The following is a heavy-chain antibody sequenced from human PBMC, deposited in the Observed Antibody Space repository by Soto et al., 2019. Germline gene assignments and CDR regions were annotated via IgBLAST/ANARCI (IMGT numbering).Heavy chain of an antibody. CDR1: GGSISSYY. V-gene: IGHV4-59*08. CDR3: ARQSGDYGDYLGYYYYYMDV. Sequence: SETLSLTCTVSGGSISSYYWSWIRQPPGKGLEWIGYIYYSGSTNYNPSLKSRVTISVDTSKNQFSLKLSSVTAADTAVYYCARQSGDYGDYLGYYYYYMDVWGKGTTVTVSS. D-gene: IGHD4-17*01. CDR2: IYYSGST. J-gene: IGHJ6*03.